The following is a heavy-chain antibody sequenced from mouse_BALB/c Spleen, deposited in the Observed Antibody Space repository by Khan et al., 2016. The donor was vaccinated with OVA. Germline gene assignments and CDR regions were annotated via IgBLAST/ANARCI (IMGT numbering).Heavy chain of an antibody. CDR3: ARLEDN. CDR1: GFSLTSYG. V-gene: IGHV2-9*02. Sequence: QVQLKESGPGLVAPSQSLSITCTVSGFSLTSYGVHWVRQPPGKGLEWLGVIWAGGSTNYNSALMSRLIISTDNSKSQAFSKMNILQTDDTAMYYCARLEDNWGQGTTLTVSS. J-gene: IGHJ2*01. CDR2: IWAGGST.